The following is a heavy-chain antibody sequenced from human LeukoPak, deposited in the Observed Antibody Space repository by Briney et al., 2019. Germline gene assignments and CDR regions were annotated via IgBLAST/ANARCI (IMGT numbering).Heavy chain of an antibody. D-gene: IGHD2-2*01. J-gene: IGHJ4*02. Sequence: GGSLRLSCAASGFTFSSYAMSWVRQAPGKGLEWVSAISGSGGSTYYADSVKGRFTISRDNSKNTLYLQMNSLRAEDTAVYYCARGGVEYCSSTSCYGDVDYWGQGTLVTVSS. V-gene: IGHV3-23*01. CDR3: ARGGVEYCSSTSCYGDVDY. CDR2: ISGSGGST. CDR1: GFTFSSYA.